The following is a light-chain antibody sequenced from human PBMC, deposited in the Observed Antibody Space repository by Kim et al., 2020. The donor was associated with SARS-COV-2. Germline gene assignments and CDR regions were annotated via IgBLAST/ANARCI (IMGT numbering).Light chain of an antibody. CDR1: SGDVGGYNY. CDR2: EVS. J-gene: IGLJ1*01. Sequence: QSALTQPPSASGSPGQSVTISCTGTSGDVGGYNYVSWYQQHPNKTPNLMLYEVSKRPSGLPDRSSATKSGNTACLTVTGLQAEDEADYYCSSYTGKVFGAGTNVTVL. CDR3: SSYTGKV. V-gene: IGLV2-8*01.